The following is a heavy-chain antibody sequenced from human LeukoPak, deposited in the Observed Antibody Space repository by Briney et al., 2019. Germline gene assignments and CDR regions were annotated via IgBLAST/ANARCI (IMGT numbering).Heavy chain of an antibody. J-gene: IGHJ4*02. V-gene: IGHV4-34*01. CDR2: INHSGGT. Sequence: PSETLSLTCAVYGGSFSGYYWSWIRQPPGKGLEWIGEINHSGGTNYNPSLKSRVTISVDTSKNQFSLKLSSVTAADTAVYYCARDPYCSGGSCYSHYWGQGTLVTVSS. D-gene: IGHD2-15*01. CDR1: GGSFSGYY. CDR3: ARDPYCSGGSCYSHY.